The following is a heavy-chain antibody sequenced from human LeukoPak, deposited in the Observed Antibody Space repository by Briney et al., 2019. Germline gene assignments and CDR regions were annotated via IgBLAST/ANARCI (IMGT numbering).Heavy chain of an antibody. CDR3: ARIGAGADY. V-gene: IGHV3-48*01. CDR1: GFTFSSYA. D-gene: IGHD3-10*01. Sequence: GGSLRLSCAASGFTFSSYAMSWVRQAPGKGLEWVSYISRSSTTVYYADSVKGRFTISRDNAKNSLYLQMNSLRAEDTAVYYCARIGAGADYWGQGTLVTVSS. CDR2: ISRSSTTV. J-gene: IGHJ4*02.